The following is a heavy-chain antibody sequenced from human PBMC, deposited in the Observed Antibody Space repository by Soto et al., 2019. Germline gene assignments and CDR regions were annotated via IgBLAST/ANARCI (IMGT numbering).Heavy chain of an antibody. CDR3: ARDKITGLFDY. CDR2: IFHSGST. CDR1: RAFINSGGFY. J-gene: IGHJ4*02. Sequence: PSETLSLTCSVSRAFINSGGFYYSWIRQPPGKGLEWLGYIFHSGSTLYNPSLRGRLTLSADTSKNQFSLKLTSVTAADTAVYYCARDKITGLFDYWGQGTLVTVSS. V-gene: IGHV4-30-4*01. D-gene: IGHD2-8*02.